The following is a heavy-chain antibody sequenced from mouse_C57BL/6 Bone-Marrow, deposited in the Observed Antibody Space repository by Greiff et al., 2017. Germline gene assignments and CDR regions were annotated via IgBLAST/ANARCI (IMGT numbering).Heavy chain of an antibody. CDR1: GYTFTSYW. CDR2: IYPTDSET. D-gene: IGHD2-12*01. V-gene: IGHV1-61*01. CDR3: AKPYYSYYWYFDF. Sequence: QVQLQQPGAELVRPGSSVKLSCKASGYTFTSYWMDWVKQRPGQGLEWIGNIYPTDSETHYNQKFKDKATLTVDKTSSTAYMQLSSLTSEDSAVYYCAKPYYSYYWYFDFWGTGTAVTVSS. J-gene: IGHJ1*03.